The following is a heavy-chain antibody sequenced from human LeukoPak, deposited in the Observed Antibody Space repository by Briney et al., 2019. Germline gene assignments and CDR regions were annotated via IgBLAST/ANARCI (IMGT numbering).Heavy chain of an antibody. CDR1: GFTVSSNY. CDR2: IYSGGST. Sequence: SGGSLRLSCAASGFTVSSNYMNWVRQAPGKGLECVSVIYSGGSTYYADSVKGRFTISRDNSKNTLYLQMNSLRVEDTAVYYCARDHVGGKYYYMDVWGKGTTVTVSS. CDR3: ARDHVGGKYYYMDV. V-gene: IGHV3-53*01. D-gene: IGHD3-16*01. J-gene: IGHJ6*03.